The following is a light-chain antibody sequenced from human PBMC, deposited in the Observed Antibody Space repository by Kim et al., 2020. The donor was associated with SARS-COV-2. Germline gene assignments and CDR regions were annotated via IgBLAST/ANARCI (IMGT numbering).Light chain of an antibody. V-gene: IGLV2-14*03. J-gene: IGLJ2*01. CDR1: SSDVGGYNY. CDR3: SSYTSSSTVV. Sequence: QSALTQPASVSGSPGQSITISCTGTSSDVGGYNYVSWYQQHPGIAPKLMIYDVSNLPSGVSNRFSGSKSGNTASLTISGLQAEDEADYYCSSYTSSSTVVFGGGTQLTVL. CDR2: DVS.